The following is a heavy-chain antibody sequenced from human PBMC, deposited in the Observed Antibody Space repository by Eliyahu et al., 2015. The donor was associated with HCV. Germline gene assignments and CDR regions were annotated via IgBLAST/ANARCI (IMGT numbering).Heavy chain of an antibody. CDR1: GGSIXSSSYY. CDR3: MRGQDYYYYGMDV. CDR2: IYYSGST. J-gene: IGHJ6*02. V-gene: IGHV4-39*01. Sequence: QLQLQESGPGLVKPSETLSLTCXVSGGSIXSSSYYWGWIRQPPGKGLEWIGSIYYSGSTYYNPSLKSRVTISVDTSKNQFSLKLSSVTAADTAVYYCMRGQDYYYYGMDVWGQGTTVTVSS.